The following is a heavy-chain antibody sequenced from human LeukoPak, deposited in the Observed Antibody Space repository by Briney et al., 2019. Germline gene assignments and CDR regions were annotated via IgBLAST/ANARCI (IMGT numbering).Heavy chain of an antibody. D-gene: IGHD3-10*01. CDR1: GFTFSSSA. CDR2: ISNNGGYT. Sequence: GGSLRLSCAASGFTFSSSAMSWVRQAPGKGLEWVSAISNNGGYTYYADSVQGRFTISRDNSKSTLCLQMNSLRAEDTAVYYCAKDPEGFGELSQYGMDVWGQGTTVTVSS. CDR3: AKDPEGFGELSQYGMDV. J-gene: IGHJ6*02. V-gene: IGHV3-23*01.